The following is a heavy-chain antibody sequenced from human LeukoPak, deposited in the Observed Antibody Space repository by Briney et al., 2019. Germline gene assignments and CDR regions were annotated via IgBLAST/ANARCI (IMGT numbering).Heavy chain of an antibody. CDR1: GGSISSGDYY. CDR3: ASVVGATTEYYFDY. D-gene: IGHD1-26*01. Sequence: SETLSLTCTVSGGSISSGDYYWSWIRQPRGKGLEWIGYIYYSGSTYYNPSLKSRVTISVDTSKNQFSLKLSSVTAADTAVYYCASVVGATTEYYFDYWVQGTLVTVSS. V-gene: IGHV4-30-4*08. CDR2: IYYSGST. J-gene: IGHJ4*02.